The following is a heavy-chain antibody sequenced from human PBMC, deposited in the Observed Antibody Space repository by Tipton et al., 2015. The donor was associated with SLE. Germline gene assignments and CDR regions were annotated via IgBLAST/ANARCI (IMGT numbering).Heavy chain of an antibody. Sequence: TLSLTCTVSGGSISSYYWSWIRQPPGKGLEWIGYIYYSGRSNYNPSLKSQVTISLDTSKNQVSLKVSSVTAADTAVYYCARRFRDSYYFDYWGQGTLVTVSS. CDR1: GGSISSYY. V-gene: IGHV4-59*08. CDR2: IYYSGRS. CDR3: ARRFRDSYYFDY. J-gene: IGHJ4*02.